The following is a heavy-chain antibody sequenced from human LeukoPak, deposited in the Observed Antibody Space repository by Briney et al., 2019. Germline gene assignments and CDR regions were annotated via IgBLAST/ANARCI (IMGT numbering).Heavy chain of an antibody. CDR1: GGSISSGSYY. CDR2: IYTSGST. CDR3: ARDVGDTVYYYYGMDV. J-gene: IGHJ6*02. Sequence: SETLSLTCTVSGGSISSGSYYWSWIRQPAGKGLEWIGRIYTSGSTNYNPSLKSRVTISVDTSKNQFSLKLSPVTAADTAVYYCARDVGDTVYYYYGMDVWGQGTTVTVSS. D-gene: IGHD1-26*01. V-gene: IGHV4-61*02.